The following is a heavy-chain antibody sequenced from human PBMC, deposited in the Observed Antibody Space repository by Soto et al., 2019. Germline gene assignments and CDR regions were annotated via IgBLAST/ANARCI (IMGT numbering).Heavy chain of an antibody. CDR1: CFSINGGACS. Sequence: TLSLTCAVPCFSINGGACSWSLIRQPPGRGLEWVGYIYHSGSTYYNPSLKSRVTISVDRSKNRFSLNLNSVTAADTAVYYCARANRPITMTYLNWFDPWGQGTLVT. J-gene: IGHJ5*02. CDR3: ARANRPITMTYLNWFDP. V-gene: IGHV4-30-2*01. D-gene: IGHD3-22*01. CDR2: IYHSGST.